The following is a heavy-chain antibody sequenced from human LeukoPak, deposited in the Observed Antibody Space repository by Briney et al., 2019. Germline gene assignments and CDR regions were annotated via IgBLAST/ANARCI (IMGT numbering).Heavy chain of an antibody. CDR2: IWYDGSNK. V-gene: IGHV3-33*06. CDR3: AKDLGSVQLLMDV. J-gene: IGHJ6*03. CDR1: GFTFSSYG. Sequence: GRSLRLSCAASGFTFSSYGMHWVRQAPGKGLEWVAVIWYDGSNKYYADSVKGRFTISRDNSKSTLYLQMNSLRAEGTAVYYCAKDLGSVQLLMDVWGKGTTVTVSS. D-gene: IGHD1-1*01.